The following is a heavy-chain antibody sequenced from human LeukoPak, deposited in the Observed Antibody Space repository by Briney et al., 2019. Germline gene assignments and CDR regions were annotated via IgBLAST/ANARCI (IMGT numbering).Heavy chain of an antibody. Sequence: GGSLRLSCAASGFTFSSYSMNWARQAPGKGLEWVSSISSSSSYIYYADSVKGRFTISRDNAKNSLYLQMNSLRAEDTAVYYCARGFGGYYYYMDVWGKGTTVTVSS. D-gene: IGHD2-15*01. J-gene: IGHJ6*03. CDR3: ARGFGGYYYYMDV. CDR2: ISSSSSYI. CDR1: GFTFSSYS. V-gene: IGHV3-21*01.